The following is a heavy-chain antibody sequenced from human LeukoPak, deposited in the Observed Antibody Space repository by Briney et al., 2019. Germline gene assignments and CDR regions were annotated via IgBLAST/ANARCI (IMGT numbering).Heavy chain of an antibody. CDR3: ARYYYFDY. J-gene: IGHJ4*02. CDR2: ISSSSSTI. V-gene: IGHV3-48*01. CDR1: GFTFSSYS. Sequence: GGSLRLSCAASGFTFSSYSMNWVRQAPGKGLEWVSYISSSSSTIYYADSVKGRFTISRDNAKNSLYLQMNSLRAEDTAVYYCARYYYFDYWGQGTLVTVSS.